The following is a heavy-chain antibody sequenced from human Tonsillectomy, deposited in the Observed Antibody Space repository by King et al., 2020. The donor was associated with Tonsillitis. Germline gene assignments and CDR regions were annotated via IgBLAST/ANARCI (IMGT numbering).Heavy chain of an antibody. D-gene: IGHD5-18*01. CDR3: ARGYASSDY. CDR1: GFTFDDYD. CDR2: LNWNGDKT. J-gene: IGHJ4*02. V-gene: IGHV3-20*04. Sequence: VQLVESGGGVVRPGGSLRLSCAASGFTFDDYDMNWVRQPPGKGLEWVSCLNWNGDKTGFGDSVKGGFTISRDNANNSLYLQMNSLRAEDTALYYCARGYASSDYWGQGTLVTVSS.